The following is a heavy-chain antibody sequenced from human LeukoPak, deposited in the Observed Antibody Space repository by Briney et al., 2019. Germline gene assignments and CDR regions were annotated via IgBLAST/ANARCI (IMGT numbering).Heavy chain of an antibody. CDR3: AKGFQYGSGRHFDY. J-gene: IGHJ4*02. CDR2: VTSSGGSR. D-gene: IGHD3-10*01. CDR1: GFTFSTYA. V-gene: IGHV3-23*01. Sequence: PGGSLRLSCAASGFTFSTYATSWVRQAPGKGLEWVSTVTSSGGSRYYADSVKGRFTISRDNSKNTLYLQMNSLRAEDTAVYYCAKGFQYGSGRHFDYWGQGTLVTVSS.